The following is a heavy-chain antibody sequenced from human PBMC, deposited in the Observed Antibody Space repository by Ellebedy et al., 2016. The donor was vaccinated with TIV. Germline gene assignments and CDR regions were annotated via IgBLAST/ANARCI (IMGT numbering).Heavy chain of an antibody. CDR2: ILYDGSNN. CDR3: MKGGPSYYDSSGYLDAFDI. J-gene: IGHJ3*02. Sequence: GESLKISCAASGFTFSSYAMNWVRQAPGKGLEWVAVILYDGSNNYYADSVRGRFTISRDNSKNTLYLQMHSLRAEDTAVYYCMKGGPSYYDSSGYLDAFDIWGQGTMVTVSS. V-gene: IGHV3-30*18. CDR1: GFTFSSYA. D-gene: IGHD3-22*01.